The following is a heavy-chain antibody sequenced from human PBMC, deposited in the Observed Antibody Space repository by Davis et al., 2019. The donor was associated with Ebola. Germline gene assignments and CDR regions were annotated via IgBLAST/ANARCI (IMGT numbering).Heavy chain of an antibody. CDR1: GGTFSSYA. Sequence: SVKVSCKASGGTFSSYAISWVRQAPGQGLELMGGIIPIFGTANYAQKFQGRVTITADESTSTAYMELSRLRYEDTAVYYCARGGVTMVRGADWFDPWGQGTLVTVSS. CDR3: ARGGVTMVRGADWFDP. D-gene: IGHD3-10*01. V-gene: IGHV1-69*13. J-gene: IGHJ5*02. CDR2: IIPIFGTA.